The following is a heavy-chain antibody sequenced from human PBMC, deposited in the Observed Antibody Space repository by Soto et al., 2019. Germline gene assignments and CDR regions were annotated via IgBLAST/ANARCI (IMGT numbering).Heavy chain of an antibody. D-gene: IGHD1-26*01. Sequence: GGSLRLSCAASGFTFSSYTMNWVRQAPGKGLEWVSGINSGGRTYYADSEKGRFTISRDNSKNTLSLHMNSLRVDDTAVYFCAKDRFGIVGPVDYWGQGTLVTVSS. CDR2: INSGGRT. V-gene: IGHV3-23*01. J-gene: IGHJ4*02. CDR1: GFTFSSYT. CDR3: AKDRFGIVGPVDY.